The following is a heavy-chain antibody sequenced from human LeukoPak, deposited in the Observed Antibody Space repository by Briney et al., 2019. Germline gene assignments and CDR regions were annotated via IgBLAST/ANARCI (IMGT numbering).Heavy chain of an antibody. CDR2: IIPVSGPT. J-gene: IGHJ4*02. CDR1: GFRFGSYA. D-gene: IGHD3-10*01. CDR3: ATGSHGGGDY. V-gene: IGHV1-69*13. Sequence: SVKVSCKTSGFRFGSYAINWLRQAPGEGLEWMGAIIPVSGPTNYAQKFQDRVTITAVESTNTAYMEMSGLRSEDTAVFYCATGSHGGGDYWGQGSLVIVSS.